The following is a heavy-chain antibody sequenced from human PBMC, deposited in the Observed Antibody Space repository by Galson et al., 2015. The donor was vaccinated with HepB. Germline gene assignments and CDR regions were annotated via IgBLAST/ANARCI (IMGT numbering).Heavy chain of an antibody. Sequence: SLRLSCAASGFAFDTHAMSWVRQAPGRGLEWISGISGHGDSTFYADSVKGRFTVSRDNSNNMLYLQMNSLRAEDAGLYFCAKGYGLFDSWGQGILVTVSP. D-gene: IGHD5-18*01. CDR3: AKGYGLFDS. CDR1: GFAFDTHA. J-gene: IGHJ5*01. CDR2: ISGHGDST. V-gene: IGHV3-23*01.